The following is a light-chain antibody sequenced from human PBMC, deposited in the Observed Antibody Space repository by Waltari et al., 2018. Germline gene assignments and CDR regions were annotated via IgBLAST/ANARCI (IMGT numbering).Light chain of an antibody. Sequence: DIVMTQSPATLSVSPGERATLPCRASQSVGSNLAWYQQKPGQALRLLIFAASRRAPGIPARFSGSGSGTEFTLTIGSLQSEDFAVYYCQQYNNWPPYTFGQGTKLEIK. J-gene: IGKJ2*01. V-gene: IGKV3-15*01. CDR2: AAS. CDR3: QQYNNWPPYT. CDR1: QSVGSN.